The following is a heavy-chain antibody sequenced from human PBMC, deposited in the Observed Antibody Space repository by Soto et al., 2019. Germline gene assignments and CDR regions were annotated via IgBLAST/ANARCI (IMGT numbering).Heavy chain of an antibody. CDR3: TRPKKQRRFYSNTDIDV. J-gene: IGHJ6*02. Sequence: EVQLVESGGGLVQPGGSLKLSCAASGLTFSDAAIHWVRQASGKGQEWVGRIRSITKNYATTYAASVKGRFPISRDDSENTAYLQMNSLKSEAPAVYYCTRPKKQRRFYSNTDIDVWGQGATVTVSS. D-gene: IGHD6-25*01. CDR1: GLTFSDAA. CDR2: IRSITKNYAT. V-gene: IGHV3-73*02.